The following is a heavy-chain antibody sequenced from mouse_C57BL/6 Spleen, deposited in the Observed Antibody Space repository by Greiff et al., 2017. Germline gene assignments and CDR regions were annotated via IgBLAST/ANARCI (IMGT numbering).Heavy chain of an antibody. Sequence: EVKLVESGGGLVKPGGSLKLSCAASGFTFSDYGMHWVRQAPEKGLEWVAYISSGSSTIYYADTVKGRFTISRDNAKNTLFLQMTSLRSEDTAMYYCARANYYGSSFKDYWGQGTTLTVSS. V-gene: IGHV5-17*01. D-gene: IGHD1-1*01. J-gene: IGHJ2*01. CDR2: ISSGSSTI. CDR3: ARANYYGSSFKDY. CDR1: GFTFSDYG.